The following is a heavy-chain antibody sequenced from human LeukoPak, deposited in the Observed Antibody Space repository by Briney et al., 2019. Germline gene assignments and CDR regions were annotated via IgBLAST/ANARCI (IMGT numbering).Heavy chain of an antibody. J-gene: IGHJ4*02. V-gene: IGHV4-59*01. Sequence: SETLSLTCTVSGGSISSYYWSWIRQPPGKGLEGMGYIYYSGSTNYNPSLKSRVTTSVDTSKNQFSLKLSSVTAADTAVYYCASTVVTSRTPYYFDYWGQGTLVTVSS. CDR3: ASTVVTSRTPYYFDY. CDR1: GGSISSYY. D-gene: IGHD4-23*01. CDR2: IYYSGST.